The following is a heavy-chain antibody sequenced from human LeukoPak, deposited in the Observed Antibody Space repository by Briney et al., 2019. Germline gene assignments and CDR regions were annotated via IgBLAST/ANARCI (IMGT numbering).Heavy chain of an antibody. CDR3: ARGREATITDY. CDR1: GYTFTSYD. J-gene: IGHJ4*02. D-gene: IGHD5-12*01. Sequence: GASVKVSCKASGYTFTSYDINWVRQATGQGLEWMGWINTNTGNPTYAQGFTGRFVFSLDTSVSTAYLQISSLKAEDTAVYYCARGREATITDYWGQGTLVTVSS. CDR2: INTNTGNP. V-gene: IGHV7-4-1*02.